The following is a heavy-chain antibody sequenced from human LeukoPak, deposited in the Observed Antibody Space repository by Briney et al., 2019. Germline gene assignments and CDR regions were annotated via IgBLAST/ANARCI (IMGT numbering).Heavy chain of an antibody. Sequence: PSETLSLTCTVSGGSISTYYWNWIRQPPGKGLEWIGYIYYSGATNYNPSLKSRVTISVDTSKNQFSLKLSSVTAADTAVYYCASGRAVAGIFDYWGQGTLVTVSS. V-gene: IGHV4-59*12. CDR3: ASGRAVAGIFDY. J-gene: IGHJ4*02. CDR2: IYYSGAT. CDR1: GGSISTYY. D-gene: IGHD6-19*01.